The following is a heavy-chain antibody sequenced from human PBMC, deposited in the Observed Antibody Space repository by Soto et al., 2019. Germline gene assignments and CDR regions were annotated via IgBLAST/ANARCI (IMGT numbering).Heavy chain of an antibody. CDR3: ARAGAAPYYYYGLDV. D-gene: IGHD3-10*01. J-gene: IGHJ6*02. CDR2: ISGYNGNT. V-gene: IGHV1-18*01. CDR1: GYTFTSYY. Sequence: ASVKVSCKASGYTFTSYYISWVRQAPGQGLEWMGWISGYNGNTNYAQKLQGRVTMTTDKSTDTAYMDLRSLTSDDTAIYYCARAGAAPYYYYGLDVWGQGTTVTVSS.